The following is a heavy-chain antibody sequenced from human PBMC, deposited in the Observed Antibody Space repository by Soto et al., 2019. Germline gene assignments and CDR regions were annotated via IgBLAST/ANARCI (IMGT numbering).Heavy chain of an antibody. CDR3: ARVMGKTYSAKWFYYGMDV. CDR2: TSFDDINE. Sequence: QVQLVESGGGVVQPGVSLRLSCAASGFSFSDYGMHWVRQAPGKGLEWVAVTSFDDINENYAESVNGRFTISRDNSKNTLYLQKSNLRAEDTAVYYCARVMGKTYSAKWFYYGMDVWGRGTTVNVSS. V-gene: IGHV3-33*01. CDR1: GFSFSDYG. D-gene: IGHD1-26*01. J-gene: IGHJ6*02.